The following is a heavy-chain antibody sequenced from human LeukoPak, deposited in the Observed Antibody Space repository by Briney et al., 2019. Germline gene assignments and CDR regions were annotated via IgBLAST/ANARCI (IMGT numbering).Heavy chain of an antibody. CDR3: ARDITDTSGYYYFDY. V-gene: IGHV4-59*01. J-gene: IGHJ4*02. D-gene: IGHD3-22*01. Sequence: PSETLSLTCTVSGGSINSYYWNWIRQPPGKGLEWIGYIYYSGRTNNNPSLNSRVTISGDTSKNQFSLRLSSVTAADTAVYYCARDITDTSGYYYFDYWGQGTLVTVSS. CDR2: IYYSGRT. CDR1: GGSINSYY.